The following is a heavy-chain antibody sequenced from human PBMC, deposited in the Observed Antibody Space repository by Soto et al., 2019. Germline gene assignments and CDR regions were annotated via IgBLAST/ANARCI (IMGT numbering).Heavy chain of an antibody. D-gene: IGHD2-2*01. CDR3: ERLIVVVPAARDWFDP. Sequence: GGSLRLSCAASGFTFSSYEMNWVRQAPGKGLEWVSYIISSGSTIYYADSVKGRVTISRDNAKNSLYLQMNSLRAEDTAVYYCERLIVVVPAARDWFDPWGQGTLVTVSS. J-gene: IGHJ5*02. CDR2: IISSGSTI. V-gene: IGHV3-48*03. CDR1: GFTFSSYE.